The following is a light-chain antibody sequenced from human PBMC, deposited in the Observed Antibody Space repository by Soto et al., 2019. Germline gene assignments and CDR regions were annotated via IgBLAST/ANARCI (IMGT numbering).Light chain of an antibody. Sequence: DIQMTQSPSSLSASVGDRVTITCRASQGITNYLAWYQQKPGKVPKLLVYAASTLQSGVPSRFSGSGSGADFTLTISSLQPEDVATYYCQKYNSAPWTFGQGTKVEIK. V-gene: IGKV1-27*01. CDR1: QGITNY. CDR2: AAS. CDR3: QKYNSAPWT. J-gene: IGKJ1*01.